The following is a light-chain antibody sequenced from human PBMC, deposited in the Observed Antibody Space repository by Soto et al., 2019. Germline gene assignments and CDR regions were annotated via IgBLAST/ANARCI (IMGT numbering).Light chain of an antibody. V-gene: IGLV1-44*01. CDR2: SNN. CDR1: SSNIGSNT. CDR3: AAWDARLNGVV. J-gene: IGLJ3*02. Sequence: QSVLTQPPSASGTPGQRVTISCSGSSSNIGSNTVNWYQELPGTAPKLLIYSNNQRPSGVPDRFSGSKSGTSVSLAISGLQSEDEADYYCAAWDARLNGVVLGGGTKLPVL.